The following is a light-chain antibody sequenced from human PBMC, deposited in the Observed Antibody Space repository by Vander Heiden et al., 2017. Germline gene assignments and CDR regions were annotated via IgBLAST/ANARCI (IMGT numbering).Light chain of an antibody. CDR2: DVS. Sequence: QSALTQPASVSGSPVQSITISCTGTSSDIGGYKYVSWYQQHPGNAPKVIIFDVSNRPSGISNRFSGSKSGNTASLTISGLQAEDEADYYCCSYTTSSTLVFGTGTKVTVL. J-gene: IGLJ1*01. V-gene: IGLV2-14*03. CDR3: CSYTTSSTLV. CDR1: SSDIGGYKY.